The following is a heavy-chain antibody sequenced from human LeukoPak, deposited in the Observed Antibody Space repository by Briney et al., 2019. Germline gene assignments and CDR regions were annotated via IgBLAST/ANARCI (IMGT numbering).Heavy chain of an antibody. Sequence: GGSLRLSCGASGFTFNRDDLNWVRQAPGKGLEWISNIRTTAEGAKYAYYADSVKGRVTISRDDGKNTLYLHMNSLRDDDTAVYYCATDQRYAFDYWGQGILVTVSS. J-gene: IGHJ4*02. D-gene: IGHD3-9*01. CDR1: GFTFNRDD. CDR3: ATDQRYAFDY. CDR2: IRTTAEGAKYA. V-gene: IGHV3-48*02.